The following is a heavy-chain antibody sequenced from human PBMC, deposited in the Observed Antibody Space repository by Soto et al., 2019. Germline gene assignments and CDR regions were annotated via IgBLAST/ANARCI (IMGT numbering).Heavy chain of an antibody. CDR3: ARRVATSGGDWFDP. D-gene: IGHD3-10*01. J-gene: IGHJ5*02. V-gene: IGHV4-59*01. Sequence: QVQLQESGPGLVKPSETLSLTCTVSGGSISSYYWSWIRQPPGKGLGWIGYIYYSGSTNYNPSHKSRVTISVDKSKNQFSLKLSSVTAPDTAVYYCARRVATSGGDWFDPWGQGTLVTVSS. CDR2: IYYSGST. CDR1: GGSISSYY.